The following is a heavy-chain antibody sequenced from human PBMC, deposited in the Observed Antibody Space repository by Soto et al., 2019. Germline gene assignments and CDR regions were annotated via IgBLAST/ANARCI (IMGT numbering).Heavy chain of an antibody. D-gene: IGHD6-13*01. CDR1: GYTFTSYG. CDR3: VRRPVSASGIDWFDP. Sequence: QVQLVQSGTEVKKPGASVKVSCKASGYTFTSYGIHWVRQAPGQRLEWMGWINAANGDTKYSPKFQGRVTITRDTSASTAYMELSSLSSEDTAVYYCVRRPVSASGIDWFDPWGQGTLVTVSS. J-gene: IGHJ5*02. CDR2: INAANGDT. V-gene: IGHV1-3*01.